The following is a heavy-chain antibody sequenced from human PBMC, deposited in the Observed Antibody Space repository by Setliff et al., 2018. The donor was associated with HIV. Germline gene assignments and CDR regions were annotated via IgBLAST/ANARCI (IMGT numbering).Heavy chain of an antibody. Sequence: GGSLRLSCAASGFTVSNNHMSWVRQTPGRGLEWVSTVYSGGRTYYADSVKGRFTFSRDSSKNTLYPQMNSLRTEDTAVYYCARRFQYCSGGYCSEAFDFWGQGTLVTVSS. CDR1: GFTVSNNH. J-gene: IGHJ4*02. V-gene: IGHV3-66*02. D-gene: IGHD2-15*01. CDR2: VYSGGRT. CDR3: ARRFQYCSGGYCSEAFDF.